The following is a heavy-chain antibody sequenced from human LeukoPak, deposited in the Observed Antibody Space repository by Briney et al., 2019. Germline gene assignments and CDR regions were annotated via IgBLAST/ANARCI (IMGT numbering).Heavy chain of an antibody. CDR3: ARHGPVVRGVSLFYYYYMDV. V-gene: IGHV4-39*01. D-gene: IGHD3-10*01. J-gene: IGHJ6*03. CDR2: IYYSGST. CDR1: GGSISGSSSY. Sequence: SETLSLTCSVSGGSISGSSSYWGWIRQPPGKGLGWIGSIYYSGSTYDNPALKSRVTISVDTSKNQFSLKLSSVTAADTAVYYCARHGPVVRGVSLFYYYYMDVWGKGTTVTISS.